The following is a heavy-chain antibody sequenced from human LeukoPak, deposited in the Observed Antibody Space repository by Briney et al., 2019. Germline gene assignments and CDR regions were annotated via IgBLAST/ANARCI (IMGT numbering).Heavy chain of an antibody. CDR1: GYIFTSYW. CDR3: ARRYCTSTTCYPFDY. D-gene: IGHD2-2*01. J-gene: IGHJ4*02. Sequence: GESLKISCKGSGYIFTSYWIAWVRQMPGKGLEWMGLIYPDDSDTRYSPSFEGQVTISVDKSISTAYLQWSSLRASDTAKYYCARRYCTSTTCYPFDYWGQGTLVTVSS. V-gene: IGHV5-51*01. CDR2: IYPDDSDT.